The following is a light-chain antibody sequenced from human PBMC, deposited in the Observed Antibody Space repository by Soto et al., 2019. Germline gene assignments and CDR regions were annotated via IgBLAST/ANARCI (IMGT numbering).Light chain of an antibody. CDR3: QQRNYWQVT. V-gene: IGKV3-11*01. CDR2: DVS. J-gene: IGKJ5*01. Sequence: EIVMTQSPATLSLSPGERATLSCRASPSVTGYLAWYQHKPGQAPSLLIYDVSNRATGITARFSGSGSGTDLTPTISSLEPEDFAIYYCQQRNYWQVTFGQGTRLEIK. CDR1: PSVTGY.